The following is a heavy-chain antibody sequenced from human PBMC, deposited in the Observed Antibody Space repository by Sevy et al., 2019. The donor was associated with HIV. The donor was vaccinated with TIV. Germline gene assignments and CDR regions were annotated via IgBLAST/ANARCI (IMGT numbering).Heavy chain of an antibody. CDR2: IKKDGSQK. D-gene: IGHD3-3*01. V-gene: IGHV3-7*03. CDR1: GLTFSNYW. J-gene: IGHJ4*02. CDR3: FGGTN. Sequence: GGSLRLSCTDSGLTFSNYWMHWVRQAPGKGLEWVASIKKDGSQKDYVDSVKGRFIISRDNAKSSVYLQMNSLRDEDANVYYRFGGTNWGQGTLVAASS.